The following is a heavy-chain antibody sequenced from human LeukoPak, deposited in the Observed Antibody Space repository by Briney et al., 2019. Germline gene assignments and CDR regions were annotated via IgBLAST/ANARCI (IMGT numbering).Heavy chain of an antibody. D-gene: IGHD1-26*01. CDR1: GYSFTGYF. CDR2: INPHSGST. V-gene: IGHV1-2*02. Sequence: ASVKVSCKASGYSFTGYFILWMRQAPGQGLEWLGWINPHSGSTNYAPKLQGRVTSTRDTSINTVYLEVTSLRPDDTAVYYCARFSGSYFFDYWGQGTLVTVSS. CDR3: ARFSGSYFFDY. J-gene: IGHJ4*02.